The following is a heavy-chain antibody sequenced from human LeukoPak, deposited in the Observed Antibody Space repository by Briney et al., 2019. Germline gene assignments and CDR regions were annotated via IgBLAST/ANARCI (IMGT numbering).Heavy chain of an antibody. J-gene: IGHJ1*01. D-gene: IGHD6-13*01. Sequence: PGGSLRLSCAASGFTFSDYSMNWVRQAPGKGLEWVSSISSSSAYIYYADPVKGRFTVSRDNAENSLSLQMNSLRAEDSAIYHCARGPRNSSSYQYFQHWGQGTLVTVSA. CDR1: GFTFSDYS. CDR2: ISSSSAYI. V-gene: IGHV3-21*01. CDR3: ARGPRNSSSYQYFQH.